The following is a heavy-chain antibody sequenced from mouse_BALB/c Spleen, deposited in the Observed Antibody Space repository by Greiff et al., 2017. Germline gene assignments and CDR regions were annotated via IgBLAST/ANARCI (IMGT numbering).Heavy chain of an antibody. CDR2: ILPGSGST. CDR1: GYTFSSYW. J-gene: IGHJ3*01. CDR3: ARGNPFAY. Sequence: QVQLQQPGAELVKPGAPVKLSCKATGYTFSSYWIEWVKQRPGHGLEWIGEILPGSGSTNYNEKFKGKATFTADTSSNTAYMQLSSLTSEDSAVYYCARGNPFAYWGQGTLVTVSA. V-gene: IGHV1-9*01.